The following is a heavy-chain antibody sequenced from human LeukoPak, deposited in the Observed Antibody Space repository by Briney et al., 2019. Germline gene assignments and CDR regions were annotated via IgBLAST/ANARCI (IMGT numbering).Heavy chain of an antibody. J-gene: IGHJ4*02. Sequence: GGSLRLSCVASEFTFSRYAMHWVRQAPGKGLEWVALIWSDGSNKYYADSVKGRFTISRDNSKDTLYLQMNNLRAEDTAVYYCARDCGYNYGHPFDYWGQGTLVTVSS. CDR2: IWSDGSNK. CDR3: ARDCGYNYGHPFDY. V-gene: IGHV3-33*01. CDR1: EFTFSRYA. D-gene: IGHD5-18*01.